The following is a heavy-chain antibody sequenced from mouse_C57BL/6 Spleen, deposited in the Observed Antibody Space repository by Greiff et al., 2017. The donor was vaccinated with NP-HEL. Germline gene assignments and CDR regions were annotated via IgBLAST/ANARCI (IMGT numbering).Heavy chain of an antibody. CDR2: ISSGGSYT. Sequence: EVKLVESGGDLVKPGGSLKLSCAASGFTFSSYGMSWVRQTPDKRLEWVATISSGGSYTYYPDSVKGRFTISRDNAKNTLYLQMSSLKSEDTAMYYCARESYISSYWYFDVWGTGTTVTVSS. CDR3: ARESYISSYWYFDV. D-gene: IGHD1-3*01. CDR1: GFTFSSYG. J-gene: IGHJ1*03. V-gene: IGHV5-6*01.